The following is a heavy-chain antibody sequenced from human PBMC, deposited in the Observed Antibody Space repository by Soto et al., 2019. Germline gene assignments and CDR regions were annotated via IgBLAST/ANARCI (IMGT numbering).Heavy chain of an antibody. J-gene: IGHJ5*02. CDR1: GGSISSYY. CDR3: ARDSSPRITMVRGVIVWFDP. CDR2: IYTSGST. D-gene: IGHD3-10*01. Sequence: ASETLSLTCTVSGGSISSYYWSWIRQPAGKGLEWIGRIYTSGSTNYNPSLKSRVTMSVDTSKNQFSLKLSSVTAADTAVYYCARDSSPRITMVRGVIVWFDPWGQGTLVTVSS. V-gene: IGHV4-4*07.